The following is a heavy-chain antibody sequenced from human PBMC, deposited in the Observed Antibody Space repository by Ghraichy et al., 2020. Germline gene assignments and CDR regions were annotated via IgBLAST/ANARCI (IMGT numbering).Heavy chain of an antibody. V-gene: IGHV1-2*02. CDR3: AREIVVVPAALGDLSYYYGMDV. J-gene: IGHJ6*02. CDR1: GYTFTGYC. Sequence: ASVKVSCKASGYTFTGYCMHWVRQAPGQGLEWMGWINPNSGGTNYAQKFQGRVTMTRDTSISTAYMELSRLRSDDTAVYYCAREIVVVPAALGDLSYYYGMDVWGQGTTVTVSS. D-gene: IGHD2-2*01. CDR2: INPNSGGT.